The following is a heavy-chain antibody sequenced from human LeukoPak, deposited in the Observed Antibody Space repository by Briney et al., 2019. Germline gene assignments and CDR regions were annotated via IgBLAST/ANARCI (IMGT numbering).Heavy chain of an antibody. CDR3: VRHGGLEWYDP. Sequence: SETLSLTCTVSGGSISGSSYYWGWIRQSPGKGLEWIGSIYHSGSTYYNPSLKSRVTISVDTSRNQFSLKLSSVTAADTAVYYCVRHGGLEWYDPWGQGTRVTVSS. CDR1: GGSISGSSYY. J-gene: IGHJ5*02. V-gene: IGHV4-39*01. D-gene: IGHD3-16*01. CDR2: IYHSGST.